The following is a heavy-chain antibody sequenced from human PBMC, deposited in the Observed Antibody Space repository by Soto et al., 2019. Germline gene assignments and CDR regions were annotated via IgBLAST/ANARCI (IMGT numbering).Heavy chain of an antibody. J-gene: IGHJ5*01. CDR3: ARDLRVGRGRSRLLNWFDT. CDR2: VYYTGST. CDR1: GGSVNNGNYY. Sequence: SETLSLPCTLSGGSVNNGNYYWSWIRQPPAKELEWIGSVYYTGSTYSNPSLNSRLTLTIATSKNQFSLNLTSVTPADTAVYYCARDLRVGRGRSRLLNWFDTWGQGALVTVSS. D-gene: IGHD3-10*01. V-gene: IGHV4-61*01.